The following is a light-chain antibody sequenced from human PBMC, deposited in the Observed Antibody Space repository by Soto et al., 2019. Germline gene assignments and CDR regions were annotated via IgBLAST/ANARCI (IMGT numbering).Light chain of an antibody. CDR3: NSYTPSGPPNYV. CDR1: GRDVGGFDS. V-gene: IGLV2-14*03. CDR2: DVT. Sequence: QCVLTQPASGSGALGQAITISCTGSGRDVGGFDSVSWFQQHPGKAPKLLISDVTDRPSGISDRFSGSKSGNTASLTISWLQAEEEADYYCNSYTPSGPPNYVFGPGTKVTVL. J-gene: IGLJ1*01.